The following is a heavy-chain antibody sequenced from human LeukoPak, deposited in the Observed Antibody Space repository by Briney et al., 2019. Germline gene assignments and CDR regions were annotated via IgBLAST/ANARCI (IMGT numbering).Heavy chain of an antibody. CDR1: GYTFTGYY. CDR3: ARVGQWELDRFHDY. V-gene: IGHV1-2*02. Sequence: ASVKVSCKASGYTFTGYYMHWVRQALGKGLEWMGWINPNSGGTNYAQKLQGRVPMPRDTSISTAYMELSRLRSDDTAVFYCARVGQWELDRFHDYWGQGTLVTVSS. CDR2: INPNSGGT. D-gene: IGHD1-26*01. J-gene: IGHJ4*02.